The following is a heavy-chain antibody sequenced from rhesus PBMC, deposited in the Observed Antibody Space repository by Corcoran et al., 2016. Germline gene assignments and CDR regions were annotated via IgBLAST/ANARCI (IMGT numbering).Heavy chain of an antibody. D-gene: IGHD3-34*01. Sequence: QLQLPESGPGLVKPSETLSVTCAVSGGSISSSYWSWIRQAPGKGLEWIGYIYGSGSSTNYNPSLKSRVTLSVDTSKNQLSLKLSSVTAADTAVYYCARGWGNWGQGVLVTVSS. J-gene: IGHJ4*01. CDR3: ARGWGN. CDR2: IYGSGSST. CDR1: GGSISSSY. V-gene: IGHV4-169*01.